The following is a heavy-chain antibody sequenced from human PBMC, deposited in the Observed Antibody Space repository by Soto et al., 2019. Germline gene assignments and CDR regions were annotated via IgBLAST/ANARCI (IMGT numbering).Heavy chain of an antibody. CDR1: GFSLSNPRMG. Sequence: AGPTLGNPTGTLTLTCTVSGFSLSNPRMGVDWIRQPPGKALDWLAHIFSNDEKSYSTSLKSRLTISKDTSKSQVVLTMTNMDPGDTATYYCARIGYSYGPYGMDVWGQGTTVTVSS. J-gene: IGHJ6*02. V-gene: IGHV2-26*01. CDR3: ARIGYSYGPYGMDV. D-gene: IGHD5-18*01. CDR2: IFSNDEK.